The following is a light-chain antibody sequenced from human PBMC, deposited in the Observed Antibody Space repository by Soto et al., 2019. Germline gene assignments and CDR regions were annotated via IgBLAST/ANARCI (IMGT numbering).Light chain of an antibody. Sequence: DIQMTQSPSSLSASVGDRVTITCRASQSISSYLNWYQQKPGQAPKLLIYAASSLQSGVPSRFSGSGSGTDLTLTISSLQPEDFATYYCQQSYSTPLTFGGGTKVAIK. V-gene: IGKV1-39*01. CDR2: AAS. CDR3: QQSYSTPLT. J-gene: IGKJ4*01. CDR1: QSISSY.